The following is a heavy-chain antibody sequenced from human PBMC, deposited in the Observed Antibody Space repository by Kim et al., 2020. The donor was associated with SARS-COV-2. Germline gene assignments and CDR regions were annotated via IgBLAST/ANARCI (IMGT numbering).Heavy chain of an antibody. J-gene: IGHJ6*02. Sequence: ASVKVSCKASGYTFTSYYMHWVRQAPGQGLEWMGIINPSGCSTSYAQKFQGRVTMTRDTSTSTVYMELSSLRSEDTAVYYCAREGSSFSSSWSKSYYYYGMDVWGQGTTVTVSS. CDR2: INPSGCST. D-gene: IGHD6-13*01. CDR1: GYTFTSYY. CDR3: AREGSSFSSSWSKSYYYYGMDV. V-gene: IGHV1-46*01.